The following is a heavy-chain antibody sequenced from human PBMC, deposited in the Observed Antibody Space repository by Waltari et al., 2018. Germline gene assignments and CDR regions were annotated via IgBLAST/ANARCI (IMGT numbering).Heavy chain of an antibody. J-gene: IGHJ1*01. CDR2: INHSGST. V-gene: IGHV4-34*01. CDR1: GGSFSGYY. Sequence: QVQLQQWGAGLLKPSETLSLTCAVYGGSFSGYYWSWIRQPPGKGLEWIGEINHSGSTNYNPSLKSRVTISVDTSKNQFSLKLSSVTAADTAVYYCARGLEGIAAAALQHWGQDTLVTVSS. D-gene: IGHD6-13*01. CDR3: ARGLEGIAAAALQH.